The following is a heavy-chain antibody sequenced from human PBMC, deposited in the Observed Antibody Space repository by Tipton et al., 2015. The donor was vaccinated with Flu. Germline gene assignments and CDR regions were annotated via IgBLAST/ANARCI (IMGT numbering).Heavy chain of an antibody. CDR2: IHYSGSP. Sequence: TLSLTCTVSGDSMRRDYFWGWIRQAPGKGQEWIGNIHYSGSPHYNPSLKSRCTISVDTTKNQFLLRLNSVTAADTAVYYCARRDYCNCVSDPKNWFVPWGQGTLVTVSS. CDR3: ARRDYCNCVSDPKNWFVP. V-gene: IGHV4-38-2*02. CDR1: GDSMRRDYF. D-gene: IGHD4-11*01. J-gene: IGHJ5*02.